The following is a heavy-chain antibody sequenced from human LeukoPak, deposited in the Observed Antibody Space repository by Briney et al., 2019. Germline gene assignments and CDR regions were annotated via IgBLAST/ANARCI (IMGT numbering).Heavy chain of an antibody. CDR2: ISAYNGNT. CDR3: ARVYCSGGSCYNRHFDY. V-gene: IGHV1-18*01. J-gene: IGHJ4*02. Sequence: GASVKVSCKASGYTFTSYGISWVRQAPGQGLEWMGWISAYNGNTNYAQKLQGRVTMTTDKSTSTAYMELRSLGSDDTAVYYCARVYCSGGSCYNRHFDYWGQGTLVTVSS. CDR1: GYTFTSYG. D-gene: IGHD2-15*01.